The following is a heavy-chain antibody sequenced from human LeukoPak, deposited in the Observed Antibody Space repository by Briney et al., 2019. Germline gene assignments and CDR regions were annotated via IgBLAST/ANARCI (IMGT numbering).Heavy chain of an antibody. J-gene: IGHJ4*02. CDR3: AKSKKKKYYDILTGYLYFDY. D-gene: IGHD3-9*01. V-gene: IGHV3-9*01. CDR2: ISWNSGSI. CDR1: GFTFHDHA. Sequence: GRSLRLSCAASGFTFHDHAMHWVPHAPGKGLEWVSGISWNSGSIVYADSVKGRFTISRDNAKNSLYLQMNSLRAEDTALYYCAKSKKKKYYDILTGYLYFDYWGQGTLVTVSS.